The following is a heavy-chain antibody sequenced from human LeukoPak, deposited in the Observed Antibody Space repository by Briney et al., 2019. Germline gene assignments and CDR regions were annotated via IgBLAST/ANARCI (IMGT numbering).Heavy chain of an antibody. J-gene: IGHJ4*02. V-gene: IGHV4-38-2*01. CDR2: IYHSGTT. D-gene: IGHD3-22*01. CDR3: AWKYYYDSSGYFYVDQ. CDR1: GYSISSGYY. Sequence: PSETLSLTCAVSGYSISSGYYWGWIRQSPEKGLEWIGSIYHSGTTYYNPSLKSRVTISIDTSKNQFSLNLNSVTAADTAVCYCAWKYYYDSSGYFYVDQWGQGTLVTVSS.